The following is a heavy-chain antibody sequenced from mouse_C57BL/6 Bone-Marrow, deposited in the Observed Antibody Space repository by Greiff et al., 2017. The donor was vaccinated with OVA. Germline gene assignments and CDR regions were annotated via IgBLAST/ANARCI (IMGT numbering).Heavy chain of an antibody. CDR2: IHPNSGST. J-gene: IGHJ2*01. D-gene: IGHD1-1*01. Sequence: QVQLQQPGAELVKPGASVKLSCKASGYTFTSYWMHWVKQRPGQGLEWIGMIHPNSGSTNYNEKFKSKATLTADKSSSTAYMQLSSLTSEDSAVYYCVTILRPYFDYWGQGTTLTVSS. V-gene: IGHV1-64*01. CDR1: GYTFTSYW. CDR3: VTILRPYFDY.